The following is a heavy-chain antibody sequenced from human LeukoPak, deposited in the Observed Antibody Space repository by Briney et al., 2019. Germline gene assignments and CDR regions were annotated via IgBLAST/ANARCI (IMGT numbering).Heavy chain of an antibody. Sequence: ASVKVSCKASGYPFTSYGISWVRQAPGQGLEWMGWISAYNGKTNYAQKLQGRVTMTTDTSTSTAYMVLRHLRSDDSAVYYCARASLDAFDIWGQGTMVTVSS. CDR2: ISAYNGKT. V-gene: IGHV1-18*01. CDR3: ARASLDAFDI. J-gene: IGHJ3*02. CDR1: GYPFTSYG. D-gene: IGHD6-6*01.